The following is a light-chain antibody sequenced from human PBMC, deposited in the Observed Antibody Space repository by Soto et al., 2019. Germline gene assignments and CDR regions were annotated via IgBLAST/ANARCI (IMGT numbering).Light chain of an antibody. Sequence: QSVLAHPASVSGSPGQSITISCTGTSSDVGGYDYVSWYQLHPGKAPKLMVFEVSNRPSGVSYRFSGSKSGNTASLTISGLQAEDEADYFCSSYSISTAYLFGTGTKSPS. CDR1: SSDVGGYDY. J-gene: IGLJ1*01. CDR3: SSYSISTAYL. V-gene: IGLV2-14*01. CDR2: EVS.